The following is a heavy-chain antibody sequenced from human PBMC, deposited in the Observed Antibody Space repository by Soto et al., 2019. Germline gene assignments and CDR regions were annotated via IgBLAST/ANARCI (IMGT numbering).Heavy chain of an antibody. CDR1: GFTFSNAW. Sequence: GGSLRLSCAAFGFTFSNAWMSWVRQAPGKGLEWVGRIKSRTNGGTTDYAAPVKGRFTISRDDSKNTLYLQMISLRTEDTAVYYCTTDDPINRSWGRGTLVTVSS. CDR2: IKSRTNGGTT. J-gene: IGHJ5*02. CDR3: TTDDPINRS. V-gene: IGHV3-15*01.